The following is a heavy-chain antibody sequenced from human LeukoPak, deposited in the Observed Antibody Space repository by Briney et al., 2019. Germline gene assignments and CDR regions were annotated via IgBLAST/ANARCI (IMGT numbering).Heavy chain of an antibody. Sequence: ASVKVSCKASGYTFTSYGINWVRLIPGQGLEWMGWISAYDGNRNYAQKVQGRVTITTDTSTSTAYMELRSLRSDDTAVYYCARGHTLYYESTAYYYFDYWGQGTLVTVSS. CDR1: GYTFTSYG. V-gene: IGHV1-18*01. CDR2: ISAYDGNR. CDR3: ARGHTLYYESTAYYYFDY. D-gene: IGHD3-22*01. J-gene: IGHJ4*02.